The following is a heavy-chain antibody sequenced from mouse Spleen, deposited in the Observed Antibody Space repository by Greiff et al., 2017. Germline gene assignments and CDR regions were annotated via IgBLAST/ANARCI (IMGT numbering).Heavy chain of an antibody. D-gene: IGHD2-1*01. CDR1: GFTFSSFG. V-gene: IGHV5-17*02. CDR3: ASLYPPFAY. CDR2: ISSGSSTI. Sequence: EVQLVESGGGLVQPGGSRKLSCAASGFTFSSFGMHWVRQAPEKGLEWVAYISSGSSTIYYADTVKGRFTISRDNPKNTLFLQMTSLRSEDTAMYYCASLYPPFAYWGQGTLVTVSA. J-gene: IGHJ3*01.